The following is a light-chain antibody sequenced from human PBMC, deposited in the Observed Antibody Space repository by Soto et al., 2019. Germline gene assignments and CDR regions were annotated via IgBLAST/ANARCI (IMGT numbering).Light chain of an antibody. V-gene: IGLV1-47*01. CDR1: SSGPVFTS. CDR3: VAWDGSLSSVL. Sequence: QTVVTQEPSFSVSPGGTVTLTCGLSSGPVFTSSYPNWYQQLPGTAPKLLIYRNDQRPSGVPDRFSGSKSGTSGSLAISGLRSEDEADYYCVAWDGSLSSVLFGGGTKVTVL. J-gene: IGLJ3*02. CDR2: RND.